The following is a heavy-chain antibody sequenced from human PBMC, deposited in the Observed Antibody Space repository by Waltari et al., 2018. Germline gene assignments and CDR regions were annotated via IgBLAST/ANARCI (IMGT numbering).Heavy chain of an antibody. Sequence: EVQLVESGGGLVQPGGSLRLSCAASGFTFSSYSMNWVRQAPGKGLEWVSYISSSSSTIYYADSVKGRFTISRDNAKNSLYLQMNSLRAEDTAVYYCARLRPSSSTSLWYYGMDVWGQGTTVTVSS. CDR1: GFTFSSYS. V-gene: IGHV3-48*01. J-gene: IGHJ6*02. CDR3: ARLRPSSSTSLWYYGMDV. CDR2: ISSSSSTI. D-gene: IGHD2-2*01.